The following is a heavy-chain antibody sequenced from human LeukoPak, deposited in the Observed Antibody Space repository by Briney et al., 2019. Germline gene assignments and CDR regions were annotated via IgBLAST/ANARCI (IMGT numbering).Heavy chain of an antibody. V-gene: IGHV3-74*01. J-gene: IGHJ4*02. CDR2: INSDGSDT. D-gene: IGHD4-17*01. Sequence: PGGSLRLCCAASGYTFKNWMSWVRQAPGKGLVWVSRINSDGSDTTYADSVKGRFTISRDNAKNTLYLQMNSLRVEDTAVYYCARSSAVTTLSLTYWGLGTLVTVSS. CDR1: GYTFKNW. CDR3: ARSSAVTTLSLTY.